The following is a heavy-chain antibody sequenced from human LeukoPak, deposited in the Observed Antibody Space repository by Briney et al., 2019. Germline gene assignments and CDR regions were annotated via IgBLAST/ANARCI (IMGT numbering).Heavy chain of an antibody. CDR2: FDPEDGET. Sequence: ASVKVSCKVSGYTLTELSMHWVRQAPGKGLEWMGGFDPEDGETIYAQKFQGRVTMTEDTSTDTAYMELSSLRSEDTAVYYCATVVVTAPGEDYFVYWGQGTLVTVSS. CDR3: ATVVVTAPGEDYFVY. J-gene: IGHJ4*02. V-gene: IGHV1-24*01. D-gene: IGHD2-21*02. CDR1: GYTLTELS.